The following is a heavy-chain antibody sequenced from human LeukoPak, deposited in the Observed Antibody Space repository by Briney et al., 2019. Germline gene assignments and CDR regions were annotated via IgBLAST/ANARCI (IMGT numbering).Heavy chain of an antibody. CDR1: GFSVSDNY. Sequence: SGGSLRLSCATSGFSVSDNYMTWVRQAPGKGLEWVSVIYRGGSTYYADSVKGRFTISRDNSKNMLYLQMNSLRVEDTAVYYCARGGAYGSGNHYRGGAFDIWGQGTMVTVSS. CDR2: IYRGGST. V-gene: IGHV3-53*01. J-gene: IGHJ3*02. CDR3: ARGGAYGSGNHYRGGAFDI. D-gene: IGHD3-10*01.